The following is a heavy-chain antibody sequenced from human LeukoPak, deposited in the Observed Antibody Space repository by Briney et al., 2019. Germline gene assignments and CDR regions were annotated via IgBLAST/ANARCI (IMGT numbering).Heavy chain of an antibody. CDR3: AKDLGIAAHDAFDI. J-gene: IGHJ3*02. CDR2: IWYGGSNK. V-gene: IGHV3-30*02. Sequence: GGSLRLSCAASGFTFSSYGMHWVRQAPGKGLEWVAVIWYGGSNKYYADSVKGRFTISRDNSKNTLYLQMNSLRAEDTAVYYCAKDLGIAAHDAFDIWGQGTMVTVSS. D-gene: IGHD6-6*01. CDR1: GFTFSSYG.